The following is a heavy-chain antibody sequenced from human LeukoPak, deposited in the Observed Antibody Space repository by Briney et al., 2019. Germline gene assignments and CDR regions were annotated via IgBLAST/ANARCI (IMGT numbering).Heavy chain of an antibody. CDR2: IYSGGST. CDR3: ARTGPRFGVDY. J-gene: IGHJ4*02. Sequence: GGSLRLSCAASGFAVSSNYMSWVRQAPGKGLEWVSVIYSGGSTYYADSVKGRFTISRDNSRNTLYLQMNSLRAEDTAVYYCARTGPRFGVDYWGQGTLVTVSS. V-gene: IGHV3-53*05. D-gene: IGHD1-14*01. CDR1: GFAVSSNY.